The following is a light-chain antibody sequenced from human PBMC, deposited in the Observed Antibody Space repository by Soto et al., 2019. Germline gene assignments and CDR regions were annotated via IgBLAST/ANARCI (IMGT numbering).Light chain of an antibody. CDR3: CSFAGSNPFPYV. J-gene: IGLJ1*01. CDR2: EVN. CDR1: ISDVGSHNL. V-gene: IGLV2-23*02. Sequence: QSVLTQPASVSGSPGQSITISCTGTISDVGSHNLVSWYQQHPDKAPKLIIYEVNERPSGVSSRFSDSKSGNTASLTVSGLQPDDEADYHCCSFAGSNPFPYVFGTGTKVTVL.